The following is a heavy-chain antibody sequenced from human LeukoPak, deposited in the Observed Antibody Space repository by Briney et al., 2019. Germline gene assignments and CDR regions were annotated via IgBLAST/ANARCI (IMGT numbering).Heavy chain of an antibody. CDR2: IYYSGST. CDR1: GGSISSRSYY. J-gene: IGHJ4*02. V-gene: IGHV4-39*01. Sequence: PSETLSLTCTVSGGSISSRSYYWVGIRQPPGKGLEWIGSIYYSGSTYYNPSLKSRVTISVDTPKNQFSLKLSSVTAADTAVYYCASQDYGSGSSSLDYWGQGTLVTVSS. CDR3: ASQDYGSGSSSLDY. D-gene: IGHD3-10*01.